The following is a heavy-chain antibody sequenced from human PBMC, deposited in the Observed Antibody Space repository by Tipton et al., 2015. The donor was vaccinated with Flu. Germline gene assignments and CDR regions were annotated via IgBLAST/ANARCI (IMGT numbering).Heavy chain of an antibody. CDR2: INPNSGGT. D-gene: IGHD1-26*01. Sequence: QLVQSGPEVKKPGASVKVSCKASGYTFTGYYMHWMRQAPGQGLEWMGWINPNSGGTNYAQKFQGRVTMTRDTSISTAYMELSRLRSDDTAVYYCAREPPVGAEHFDYWGQGTLVTVSS. J-gene: IGHJ4*02. CDR1: GYTFTGYY. V-gene: IGHV1-2*02. CDR3: AREPPVGAEHFDY.